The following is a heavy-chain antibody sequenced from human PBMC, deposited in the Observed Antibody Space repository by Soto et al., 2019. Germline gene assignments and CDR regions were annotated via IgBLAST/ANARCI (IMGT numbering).Heavy chain of an antibody. CDR1: GYTFTGYY. CDR3: AREYLVREGVMLDDGHAFDI. CDR2: INPNSGGT. Sequence: ASVKVSCKASGYTFTGYYMHWVRQAPGQGLEWMGWINPNSGGTNYAQKFQGWVTMTRDTSISTAYMELSRLRSDDTAVYYCAREYLVREGVMLDDGHAFDIWGQGTMVTVSS. J-gene: IGHJ3*02. D-gene: IGHD2-8*01. V-gene: IGHV1-2*04.